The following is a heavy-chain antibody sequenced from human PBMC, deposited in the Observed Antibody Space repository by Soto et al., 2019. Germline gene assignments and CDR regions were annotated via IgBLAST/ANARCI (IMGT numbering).Heavy chain of an antibody. V-gene: IGHV1-18*01. CDR2: ISPYIGIA. CDR3: ARDSSRYSYGFSWFDP. D-gene: IGHD5-18*01. CDR1: GYTFTSYG. Sequence: ASVKVSCKASGYTFTSYGISWVRQAPGQGLEWMGRISPYIGIANYAQKLQGRVTITADTSTSTAYMELSSLRSEDTAVYYCARDSSRYSYGFSWFDPWGQGTLVTVSS. J-gene: IGHJ5*02.